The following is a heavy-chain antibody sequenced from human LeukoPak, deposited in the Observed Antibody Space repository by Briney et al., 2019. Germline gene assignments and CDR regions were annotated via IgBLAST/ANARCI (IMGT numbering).Heavy chain of an antibody. Sequence: ASVKVSCKASGYTFTSYDINWVRQAPGQGLEWMGWINPNSGGTNYAQKFQGRVTMTRDTSISTAYMELSRLRSDDTAVYYCARFPPGYYYDSSGYPPIAFDIWGQGTMVTVSS. CDR3: ARFPPGYYYDSSGYPPIAFDI. CDR1: GYTFTSYD. D-gene: IGHD3-22*01. V-gene: IGHV1-2*02. CDR2: INPNSGGT. J-gene: IGHJ3*02.